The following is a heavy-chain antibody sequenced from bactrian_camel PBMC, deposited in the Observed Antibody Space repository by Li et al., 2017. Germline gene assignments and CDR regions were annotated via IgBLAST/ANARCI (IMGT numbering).Heavy chain of an antibody. J-gene: IGHJ4*01. CDR1: RQIHSVTC. CDR3: AADPQLAGWTKQCGGRADEYRS. CDR2: IYTGDGPT. V-gene: IGHV3S54*01. Sequence: VQLVESGGGSVQAGGSLRFSCAHSRQIHSVTCIGWFRQSPGKEREGVAAIYTGDGPTYYAESVKGRFTISQNGAKDIVYLQMDNLKPEDTAMYFCAADPQLAGWTKQCGGRADEYRSWGQGTQVTVS. D-gene: IGHD1*01.